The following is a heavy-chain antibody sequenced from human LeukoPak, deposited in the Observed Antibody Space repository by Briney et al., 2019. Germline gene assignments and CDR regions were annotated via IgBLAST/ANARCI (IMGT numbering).Heavy chain of an antibody. D-gene: IGHD5-12*01. CDR2: INHSGST. CDR3: ARAGSDIVATITYGYFDY. CDR1: GGSFSDYY. V-gene: IGHV4-34*01. J-gene: IGHJ4*02. Sequence: SETLSLTCAVYGGSFSDYYWSWIRQPPGKGLEWIGEINHSGSTNYNPSLKSRVTISVDTSKNQFSLKLSSVTAADTAVYYCARAGSDIVATITYGYFDYWGQGTLVTVSS.